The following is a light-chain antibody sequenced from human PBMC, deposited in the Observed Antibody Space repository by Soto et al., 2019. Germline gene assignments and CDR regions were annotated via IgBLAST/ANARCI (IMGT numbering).Light chain of an antibody. J-gene: IGKJ4*01. CDR1: QSISNY. V-gene: IGKV1-39*01. CDR3: QQSYTVSPLT. Sequence: DIQMTQSPSSLSASVGDRVIITCRTSQSISNYLNWYQHKPGKAPKVLISAASNLQSGVPSRFSGSGSATVFTLTISSLQPEDFATYFCQQSYTVSPLTFGGGTKVEIK. CDR2: AAS.